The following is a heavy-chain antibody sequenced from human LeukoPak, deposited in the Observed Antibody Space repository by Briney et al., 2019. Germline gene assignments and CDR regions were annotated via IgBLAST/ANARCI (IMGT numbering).Heavy chain of an antibody. CDR2: INPNSGGT. D-gene: IGHD6-19*01. CDR3: ARDWYSSGWYDSLRFKGGFDY. V-gene: IGHV1-2*02. Sequence: ASVKVSCKASGYTFTGYYMHWVRQAPGQGLEWMGWINPNSGGTNYAQKFQGRVTMTRDTSISTAYMELSRLRSDDTAVYYCARDWYSSGWYDSLRFKGGFDYWGQGTLVTVSS. CDR1: GYTFTGYY. J-gene: IGHJ4*02.